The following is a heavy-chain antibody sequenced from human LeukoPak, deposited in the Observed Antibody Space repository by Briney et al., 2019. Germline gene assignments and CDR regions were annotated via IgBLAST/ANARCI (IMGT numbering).Heavy chain of an antibody. D-gene: IGHD6-13*01. CDR1: GYTFTGYY. V-gene: IGHV1-2*02. Sequence: ASVKVSCKASGYTFTGYYMHWVRQAPGQGLEWMGWINPNSGGTNYAQKFQGRVTMTRDTSISTAYMELSRLRSDDTAVYYCARDLIAAAGILDYWGQGTLATVSS. J-gene: IGHJ4*02. CDR3: ARDLIAAAGILDY. CDR2: INPNSGGT.